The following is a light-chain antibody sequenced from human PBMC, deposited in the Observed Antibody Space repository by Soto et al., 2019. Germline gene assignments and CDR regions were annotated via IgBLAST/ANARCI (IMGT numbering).Light chain of an antibody. Sequence: QSVLTQPASVSGSPGQSITISCTGSSSDIGGYKYVSWYQQHPGKAPKLIIYEVSSRPSGVSNRFSGSKSGNTASLTISGLQADDEADYHCGLYAGTKTLVFGGGTKVTVL. V-gene: IGLV2-14*01. J-gene: IGLJ2*01. CDR1: SSDIGGYKY. CDR2: EVS. CDR3: GLYAGTKTLV.